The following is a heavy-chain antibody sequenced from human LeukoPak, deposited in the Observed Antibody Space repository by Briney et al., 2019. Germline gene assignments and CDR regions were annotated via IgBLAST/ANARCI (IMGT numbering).Heavy chain of an antibody. Sequence: ASVNVSCTASGYTFTGYYMHGVRPAPGQGGEWMGWINPNSGGTNYAQEFEGRVTMTRNTSISTDYMELSRLRSDDTAVYYCARENSGSVVYWGQGALVTVSS. CDR2: INPNSGGT. V-gene: IGHV1-2*02. CDR3: ARENSGSVVY. J-gene: IGHJ4*02. CDR1: GYTFTGYY. D-gene: IGHD1-26*01.